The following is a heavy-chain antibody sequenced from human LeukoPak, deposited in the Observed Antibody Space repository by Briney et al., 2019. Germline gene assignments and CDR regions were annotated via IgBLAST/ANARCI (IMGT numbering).Heavy chain of an antibody. J-gene: IGHJ5*02. CDR1: GYTFTGYY. CDR2: INPNSGGT. CDR3: ARGCSGGSCYWFDP. Sequence: ASVKVSCKASGYTFTGYYMHWVRQAPGQGLEWMGWINPNSGGTNYAQKFQGRVTMTRDTSISTAYTELSRLRSDDTAVYYCARGCSGGSCYWFDPWGQGTLVTVSS. V-gene: IGHV1-2*02. D-gene: IGHD2-15*01.